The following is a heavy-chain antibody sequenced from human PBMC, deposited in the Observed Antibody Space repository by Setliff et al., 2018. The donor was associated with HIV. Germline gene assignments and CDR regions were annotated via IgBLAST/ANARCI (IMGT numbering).Heavy chain of an antibody. D-gene: IGHD6-6*01. CDR2: IFHSGDT. V-gene: IGHV4-31*03. CDR3: ATRPRIAARPFDY. J-gene: IGHJ4*02. CDR1: GASVGSGDYY. Sequence: SETLSLTCSVSGASVGSGDYYWHWIRQHPEKALEWIGYIFHSGDTYYNPTLKSRISMSVDTSKNQFSLELTSLTAADTAVYYCATRPRIAARPFDYWGQGMLVTVSS.